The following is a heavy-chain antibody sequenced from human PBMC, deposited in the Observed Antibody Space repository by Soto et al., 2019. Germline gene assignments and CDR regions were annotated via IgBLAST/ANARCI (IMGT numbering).Heavy chain of an antibody. V-gene: IGHV4-34*01. CDR2: INHSGST. CDR1: GGSFSGYY. Sequence: SETLSLTCAVYGGSFSGYYWSWIRQPPGKGLEWIGEINHSGSTNYNPSLKSRVTISVDTSKNQFSLKLSSVTAADTAVYYCARGLRQLVDYWGQGTLVTVSS. CDR3: ARGLRQLVDY. J-gene: IGHJ4*02. D-gene: IGHD6-13*01.